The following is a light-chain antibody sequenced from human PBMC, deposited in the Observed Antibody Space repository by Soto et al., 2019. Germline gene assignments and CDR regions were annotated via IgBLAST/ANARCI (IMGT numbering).Light chain of an antibody. CDR2: GAS. CDR3: QQYGISPFT. J-gene: IGKJ4*01. V-gene: IGKV3-20*01. Sequence: IVLTQSPGTLSLSPGERATLSCRASQSFTTQLAWYQQKPGQAPRLIIHGASTRATGVPDRITGSGSGTEFTLTISRLESEDSAVYYCQQYGISPFTFGGGTKVDIK. CDR1: QSFTTQ.